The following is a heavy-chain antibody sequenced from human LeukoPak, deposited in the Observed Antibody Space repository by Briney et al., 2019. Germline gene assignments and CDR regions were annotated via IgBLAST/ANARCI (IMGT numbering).Heavy chain of an antibody. CDR1: GGSISSSSYY. CDR3: ARQVVVVAATYDY. D-gene: IGHD2-15*01. CDR2: IYYSGST. Sequence: SETLSLTCTVSGGSISSSSYYWGWIRQPPGKGLEWIGSIYYSGSTYYNPSLKSRVTISVDTSKNQFSLKLSSVTAADTAVYYCARQVVVVAATYDYWGQGTLVTVSS. V-gene: IGHV4-39*01. J-gene: IGHJ4*02.